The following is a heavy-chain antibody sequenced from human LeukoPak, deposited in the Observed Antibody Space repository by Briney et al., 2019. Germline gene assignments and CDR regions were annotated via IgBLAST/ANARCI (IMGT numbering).Heavy chain of an antibody. V-gene: IGHV3-66*01. CDR1: RFTVSSNY. D-gene: IGHD3-10*01. CDR3: ARDLSDGSGIYH. J-gene: IGHJ5*02. CDR2: IYSGGST. Sequence: GGSLRLSCAASRFTVSSNYMSWVRQAPGKGLEWVSVIYSGGSTYYADSVKGRFTISRDNSKSTLYLQMNSLRAEDTAVYYCARDLSDGSGIYHWGQGTLVTVSS.